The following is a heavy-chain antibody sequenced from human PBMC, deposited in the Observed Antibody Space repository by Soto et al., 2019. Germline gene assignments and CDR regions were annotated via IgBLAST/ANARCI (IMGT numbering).Heavy chain of an antibody. J-gene: IGHJ6*02. Sequence: QVQLEQSGAEVKKPGSSVKVSCKTSGVSFNNNGIGWVRQAPGHGLGWMGGVSPPFRTSNYARKFQGRISIPADASTGTVNMELSSLTSEDTAQYYCARVLYYGSGSYSPYGMDVWGQGTTVTVSS. D-gene: IGHD3-10*01. CDR1: GVSFNNNG. CDR3: ARVLYYGSGSYSPYGMDV. CDR2: VSPPFRTS. V-gene: IGHV1-69*01.